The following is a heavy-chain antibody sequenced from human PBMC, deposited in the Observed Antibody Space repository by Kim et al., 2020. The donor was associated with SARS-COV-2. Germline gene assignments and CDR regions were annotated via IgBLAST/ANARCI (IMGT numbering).Heavy chain of an antibody. Sequence: ASVKVSCKVSGYSLTELFVHWVRQAPGKGLEWMGGFDPEDGETIYAQKFQGRVIMTEDTSTDTAHMELSSLTSEDTAVYYCATDAVTGAFAGVLAPHVLDVWGQGTTISVSS. CDR3: ATDAVTGAFAGVLAPHVLDV. CDR2: FDPEDGET. D-gene: IGHD3-16*01. CDR1: GYSLTELF. J-gene: IGHJ6*02. V-gene: IGHV1-24*01.